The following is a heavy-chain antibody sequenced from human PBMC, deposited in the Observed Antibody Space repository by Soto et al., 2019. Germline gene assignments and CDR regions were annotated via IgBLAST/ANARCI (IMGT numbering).Heavy chain of an antibody. J-gene: IGHJ4*02. CDR1: GFTFSSYA. CDR2: ISYDGSNK. Sequence: QVQLVESGGGVVQPGRSLRLSCAASGFTFSSYAMHWVRQAPGKGLEWVAVISYDGSNKYYADSVKGRFTISRDNSKNTLYLRMNSLRAEDTAVYYCASLIVDYYFDYWGQGTLVTVSS. V-gene: IGHV3-30-3*01. CDR3: ASLIVDYYFDY. D-gene: IGHD1-26*01.